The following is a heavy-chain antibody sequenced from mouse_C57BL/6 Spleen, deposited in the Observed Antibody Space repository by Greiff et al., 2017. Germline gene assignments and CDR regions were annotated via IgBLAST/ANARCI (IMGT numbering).Heavy chain of an antibody. D-gene: IGHD1-1*01. CDR3: ARPPLLRWYFGV. CDR1: GFTFSDYG. V-gene: IGHV5-17*01. J-gene: IGHJ1*01. Sequence: EVKLVESGGGLVKPGGSLKLSCAASGFTFSDYGMHWVRQAPEKGLEWVAYISSGSSTIYYADTVKGRFTISRDNAKNTLFLQMTSLRSEYTAMYYCARPPLLRWYFGVWGAGTTVTVSS. CDR2: ISSGSSTI.